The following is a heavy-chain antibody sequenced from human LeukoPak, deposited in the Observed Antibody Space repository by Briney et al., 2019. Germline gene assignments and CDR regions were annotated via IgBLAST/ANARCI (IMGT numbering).Heavy chain of an antibody. CDR1: GFTFKNNG. CDR2: ISWDGSSE. J-gene: IGHJ3*02. CDR3: ARREDFDI. V-gene: IGHV3-30*03. Sequence: PGGSLRLSCAASGFTFKNNGMNWVRQAPGKGLEWVTVISWDGSSEYYADSVKGRFTISRDNSKDTLYLQMNSLRAEDTAVYYCARREDFDIWGQGTMVTVSS. D-gene: IGHD1-26*01.